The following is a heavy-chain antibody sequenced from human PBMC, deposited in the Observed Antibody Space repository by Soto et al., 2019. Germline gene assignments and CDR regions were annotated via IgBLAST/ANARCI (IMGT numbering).Heavy chain of an antibody. CDR1: GDSVSSTSAA. CDR3: SRRLMFGAESSDIDV. CDR2: TFYRSKWYY. D-gene: IGHD3-3*01. V-gene: IGHV6-1*01. Sequence: PSQTLSLTCAISGDSVSSTSAAWNWIRQSPSRGLEWLGRTFYRSKWYYDYAVSVKSRITINPDTSKNQFSLQLNSVTPEDTAVYYCSRRLMFGAESSDIDVLCLDTTVTVS. J-gene: IGHJ6*02.